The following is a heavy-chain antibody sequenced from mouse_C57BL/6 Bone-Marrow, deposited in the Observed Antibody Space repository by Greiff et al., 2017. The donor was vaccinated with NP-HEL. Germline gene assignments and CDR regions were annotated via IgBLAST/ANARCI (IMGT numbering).Heavy chain of an antibody. Sequence: EVQLQQSGAELVRPGASVKLSCTASGFNIKDDYMHWVKQGPEQGLEWIGWIDPENGDTEYASKLQGKATITADTSSNTAYLQLSSLTSEDTAVYYCTSLIYDGYYLNWYFDVWGTGTPVTVSS. V-gene: IGHV14-4*01. CDR1: GFNIKDDY. D-gene: IGHD2-3*01. CDR3: TSLIYDGYYLNWYFDV. CDR2: IDPENGDT. J-gene: IGHJ1*03.